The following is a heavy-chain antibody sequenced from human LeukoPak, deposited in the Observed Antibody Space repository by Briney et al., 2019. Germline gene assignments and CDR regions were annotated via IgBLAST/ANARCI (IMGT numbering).Heavy chain of an antibody. CDR3: ATVLRRPKYYDFWSGYYRRHYYYGMDV. CDR1: GYTLTELS. Sequence: ASVKVSCKVSGYTLTELSMHWVRQAPGKGLEWMGGFDPDDGETIYAQKFQGRVTMTEDTSTDTAYMELSSLRSEDTAVYYCATVLRRPKYYDFWSGYYRRHYYYGMDVWGQGTTVTVSS. CDR2: FDPDDGET. V-gene: IGHV1-24*01. D-gene: IGHD3-3*01. J-gene: IGHJ6*02.